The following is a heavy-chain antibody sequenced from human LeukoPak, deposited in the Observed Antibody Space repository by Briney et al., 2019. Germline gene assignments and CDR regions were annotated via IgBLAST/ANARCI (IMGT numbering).Heavy chain of an antibody. CDR2: IYYSGST. CDR1: GGSISSSSYY. V-gene: IGHV4-39*01. D-gene: IGHD5/OR15-5a*01. CDR3: ARHVLRCYFDY. Sequence: PSETLSLTCTVSGGSISSSSYYWGWIRQPPGKGLEWIGSIYYSGSTYYNPSLKSRVTISVDTSKNQFSLKLSSVTAADTAVYYCARHVLRCYFDYWGQGTLVTVSS. J-gene: IGHJ4*02.